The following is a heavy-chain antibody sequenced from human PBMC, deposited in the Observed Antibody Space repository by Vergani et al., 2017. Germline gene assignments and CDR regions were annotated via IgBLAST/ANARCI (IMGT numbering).Heavy chain of an antibody. D-gene: IGHD3-10*01. CDR2: IHPADSDT. Sequence: EVQLVQSGAEVKKPGESLKISCQISGYSFTNYWIGWVRQMPGKGLEWMVIIHPADSDTRYSPSFQGQVTISVDKSISTAYLQRSSLRASDSAMYYCAKAGSVTSGSLQYNFYMDVWGKGTTVTVS. V-gene: IGHV5-51*01. J-gene: IGHJ6*03. CDR3: AKAGSVTSGSLQYNFYMDV. CDR1: GYSFTNYW.